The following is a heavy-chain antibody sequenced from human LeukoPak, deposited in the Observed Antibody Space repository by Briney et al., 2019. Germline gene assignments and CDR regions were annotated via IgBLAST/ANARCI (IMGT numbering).Heavy chain of an antibody. CDR1: GGSISSGDYY. V-gene: IGHV4-30-4*08. D-gene: IGHD2-2*01. CDR2: IYHSGST. CDR3: ARAEPSSSTTFDY. J-gene: IGHJ4*02. Sequence: ASQTLSLTCTVSGGSISSGDYYWSWIRQPPGKGLEWIGYIYHSGSTYYNPSLKSRVTISVDTSKNQFSLKLSSVTAADTAVYYCARAEPSSSTTFDYWGQGTLVTVSS.